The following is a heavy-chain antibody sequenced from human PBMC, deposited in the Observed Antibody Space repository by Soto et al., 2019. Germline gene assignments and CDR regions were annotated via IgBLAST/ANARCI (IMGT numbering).Heavy chain of an antibody. CDR1: GGSITYINNHY. J-gene: IGHJ4*02. Sequence: PSETLSLTCTVSGGSITYINNHYCSWFRLPPGKGLEWIGYISDIAYTSYNPSLKGRVTISVHTSNSQFSLELSSVTAADTAVYYCARGLITGSQYSGGWYYFDSWGQGTQVTVSS. CDR2: ISDIAYT. D-gene: IGHD1-26*01. V-gene: IGHV4-61*05. CDR3: ARGLITGSQYSGGWYYFDS.